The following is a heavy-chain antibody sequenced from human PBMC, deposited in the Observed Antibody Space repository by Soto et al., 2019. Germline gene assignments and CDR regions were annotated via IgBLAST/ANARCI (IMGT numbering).Heavy chain of an antibody. D-gene: IGHD2-15*01. Sequence: QVQLVQSGAEVKKPGASVKVSCKASGYTFTSYGISWVRQAPGQGLEWMGWISAYNGNTNYAQKLQGRVTMTTETSKSKAYMELRSMRSDDTAVYYCARVYCSGGSCYALGYYYYGMDVWGQGTTVTVSS. J-gene: IGHJ6*02. CDR2: ISAYNGNT. CDR3: ARVYCSGGSCYALGYYYYGMDV. CDR1: GYTFTSYG. V-gene: IGHV1-18*01.